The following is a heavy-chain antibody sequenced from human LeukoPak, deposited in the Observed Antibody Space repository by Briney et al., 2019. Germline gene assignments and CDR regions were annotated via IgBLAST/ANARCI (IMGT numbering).Heavy chain of an antibody. CDR1: GFTFSSYA. CDR3: ARAYADSGDYEAY. V-gene: IGHV3-23*01. D-gene: IGHD4-17*01. Sequence: AGGSLRLSCAASGFTFSSYAMSWVRQAPGKGLEWVSAIGGSGSRRYHADSVKGRFTISRDNSRNTLYLQTNSLRAEDTAVYYCARAYADSGDYEAYWGQGTLVTVSS. CDR2: IGGSGSRR. J-gene: IGHJ4*02.